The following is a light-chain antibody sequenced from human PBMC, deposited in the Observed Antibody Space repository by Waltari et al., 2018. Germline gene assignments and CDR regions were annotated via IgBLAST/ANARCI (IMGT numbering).Light chain of an antibody. V-gene: IGLV1-44*01. CDR3: AAWDDSLNSVL. J-gene: IGLJ2*01. Sequence: QSVLTQPPSASGTPGQGVTISCSGRRSNIGSHSVNWSQQLPGTAPNLLIFSDNQRPSGVPDRFSGSKSGNSASLAISGLQSDDEAHYYCAAWDDSLNSVLFGGGTKLTVL. CDR1: RSNIGSHS. CDR2: SDN.